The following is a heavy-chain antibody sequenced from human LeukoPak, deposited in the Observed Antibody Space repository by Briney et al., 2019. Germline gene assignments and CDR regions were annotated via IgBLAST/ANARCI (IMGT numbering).Heavy chain of an antibody. CDR2: IYPGDSDT. J-gene: IGHJ3*02. Sequence: GESLKISCKGAGYSFTSYWIGWGRQMPGKGVGWMGIIYPGDSDTRYSPSFQGEVTISADKSISTAYLQWSSLKASDTAMYYCAREAGLGIAVAGTGDAFDIWGQGTMVTVSS. V-gene: IGHV5-51*01. CDR1: GYSFTSYW. CDR3: AREAGLGIAVAGTGDAFDI. D-gene: IGHD6-19*01.